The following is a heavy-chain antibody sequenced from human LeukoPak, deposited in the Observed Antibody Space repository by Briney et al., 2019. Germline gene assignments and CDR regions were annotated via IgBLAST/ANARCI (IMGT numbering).Heavy chain of an antibody. CDR3: ARGSAAAEFDY. V-gene: IGHV1-8*03. CDR1: GYTFTSYD. CDR2: MNPNSGNT. D-gene: IGHD6-13*01. Sequence: ASVKVSCKASGYTFTSYDINWVRQATGQGLEWMGWMNPNSGNTGYPQKFQGRVTITRNTSISTAYMELSSLRSEDTAVYYCARGSAAAEFDYWGQGTLVTVSS. J-gene: IGHJ4*02.